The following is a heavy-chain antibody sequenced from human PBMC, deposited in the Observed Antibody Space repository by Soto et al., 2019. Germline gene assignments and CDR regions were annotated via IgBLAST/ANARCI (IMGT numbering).Heavy chain of an antibody. CDR2: IYSVGST. Sequence: EVQLVESGGGLIQPGGSLRLSCAASGFSVSNNYMGWVRLAPGKGLEWVSFIYSVGSTYYRDSVKGRFTISRDTSKNIVHLQMNGLRAEDTAVYYCARALSPGWEIRGGYFDSWGQETLVTVSS. CDR1: GFSVSNNY. D-gene: IGHD3-10*01. J-gene: IGHJ4*02. CDR3: ARALSPGWEIRGGYFDS. V-gene: IGHV3-53*01.